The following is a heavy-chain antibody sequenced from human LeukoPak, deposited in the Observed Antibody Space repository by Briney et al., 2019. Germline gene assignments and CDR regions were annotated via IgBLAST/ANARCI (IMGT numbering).Heavy chain of an antibody. CDR3: ARYCSSTSCYQGGY. CDR2: IRYDGSNK. Sequence: GGSLRLSCAASGFIFSSYGMHWVRQAPGKGLEWVAFIRYDGSNKYYADSVKGRFTISRDNSKNTLYLQMNSLRAEDTAVYYCARYCSSTSCYQGGYWGQGTLVTVSS. V-gene: IGHV3-30*02. CDR1: GFIFSSYG. D-gene: IGHD2-2*01. J-gene: IGHJ4*02.